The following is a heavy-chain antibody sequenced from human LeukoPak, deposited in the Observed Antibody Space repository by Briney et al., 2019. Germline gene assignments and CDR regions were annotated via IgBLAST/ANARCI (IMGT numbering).Heavy chain of an antibody. Sequence: SGPTLVKPTQTLTLTCTFSGFSLSTRGMCVSWIRQPPGKALEWLALIDWDDDKYYSTSLKTRLTISKDTSKNQVVLTMTNMDPVDTATYYCARMGGGCYSDLYYFDYWGQGTLVTVSS. V-gene: IGHV2-70*01. CDR3: ARMGGGCYSDLYYFDY. CDR2: IDWDDDK. CDR1: GFSLSTRGMC. D-gene: IGHD2-15*01. J-gene: IGHJ4*02.